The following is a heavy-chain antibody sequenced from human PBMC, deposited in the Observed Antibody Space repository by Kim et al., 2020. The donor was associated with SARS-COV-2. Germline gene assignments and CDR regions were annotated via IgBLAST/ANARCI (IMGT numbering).Heavy chain of an antibody. CDR1: GFTFSSYG. D-gene: IGHD1-26*01. CDR2: ISYDGSNK. V-gene: IGHV3-33*05. CDR3: ARDRGVGAVYFDY. Sequence: GGSLRLSCAASGFTFSSYGMHWVRQAPGKGLEWVAVISYDGSNKYYADSVKGRFTISRDNSKNTLYLQMNSLRAEDTAVYYCARDRGVGAVYFDYWGQGTLVTVSS. J-gene: IGHJ4*02.